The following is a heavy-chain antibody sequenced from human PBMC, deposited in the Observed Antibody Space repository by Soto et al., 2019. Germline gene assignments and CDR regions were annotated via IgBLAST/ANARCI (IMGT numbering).Heavy chain of an antibody. D-gene: IGHD6-19*01. V-gene: IGHV1-3*01. J-gene: IGHJ4*02. CDR1: GYTFTSYA. CDR2: INAGNVNT. CDR3: ARDLGGWTDY. Sequence: QVQLVQSGAEVKKPGASVKVSCKDSGYTFTSYAMQWVRQAPGQRLEWMGWINAGNVNTKYSQKFQGRVTITSDTSASTDYMELSSLRSEDTAVYYCARDLGGWTDYWGQGTLVTVSS.